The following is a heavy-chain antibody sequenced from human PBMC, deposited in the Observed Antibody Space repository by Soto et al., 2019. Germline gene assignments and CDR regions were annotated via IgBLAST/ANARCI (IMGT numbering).Heavy chain of an antibody. J-gene: IGHJ6*02. Sequence: PGGSLRLSCAASGFTFSDYDMTWIRQAPGKGLEWVSYITGSSDYTNYADSVKGRFTISRDNVKNSLYLQMNSLRAEDTAVYYCAREYYYGMDVWGQGTTVTVSS. CDR3: AREYYYGMDV. CDR1: GFTFSDYD. V-gene: IGHV3-11*05. CDR2: ITGSSDYT.